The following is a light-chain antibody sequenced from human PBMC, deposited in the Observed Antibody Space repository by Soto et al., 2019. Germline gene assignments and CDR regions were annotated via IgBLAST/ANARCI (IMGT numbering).Light chain of an antibody. V-gene: IGKV3-20*01. CDR2: GAS. CDR3: QQYGSSPRT. J-gene: IGKJ1*01. Sequence: EIVLTQSPGTLSLSPGERATLSCRASQSVSSSYLAWYQQNPGQAPRLLIYGASSRATGIPDRFSGSGSGTDFTLTISRLEPEDFEVYYCQQYGSSPRTFGQGTKVDIK. CDR1: QSVSSSY.